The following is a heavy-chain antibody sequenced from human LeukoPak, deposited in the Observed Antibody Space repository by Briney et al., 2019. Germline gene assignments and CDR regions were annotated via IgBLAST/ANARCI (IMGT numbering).Heavy chain of an antibody. V-gene: IGHV3-48*02. Sequence: GGSLRLSCAASGFTFSSYSMNWVRQAPGKGLEWVSYISSSSSTIYYADSVKGRFTISRDNAKNSLYLQMNSLRDEDTAVYYCAKDVMIGLSRWFDPWGQGTLVTVSS. D-gene: IGHD3-16*01. CDR1: GFTFSSYS. J-gene: IGHJ5*02. CDR3: AKDVMIGLSRWFDP. CDR2: ISSSSSTI.